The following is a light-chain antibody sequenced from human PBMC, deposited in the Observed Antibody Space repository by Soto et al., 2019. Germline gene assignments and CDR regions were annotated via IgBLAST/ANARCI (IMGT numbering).Light chain of an antibody. CDR2: AAS. V-gene: IGKV1-8*01. Sequence: AIRMTQSPSSLSASTGDRVTITCRASQCISSYLASYQQKPGKAPKLLIYAASTLQSGVPSRFSGSGFATDFTLTNSCLQSEDFATYYCPPYYSYPPTFGQGTKVDIK. CDR1: QCISSY. CDR3: PPYYSYPPT. J-gene: IGKJ1*01.